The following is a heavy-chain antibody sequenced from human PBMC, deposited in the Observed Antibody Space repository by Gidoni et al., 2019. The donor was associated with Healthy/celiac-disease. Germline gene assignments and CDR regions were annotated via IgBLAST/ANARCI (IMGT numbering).Heavy chain of an antibody. CDR2: ISGSGGSP. Sequence: EVQLLESGGGLVQPGGSLRLPCAGAGFTFSSYAMSWVRQAPGKGLEWVSAISGSGGSPYYADSVKGRFTISRDNSKNTLYLQMNSLRAEDTAVYYCAKENDFWSGYDDYWGQGTLVTVSS. CDR1: GFTFSSYA. J-gene: IGHJ4*02. D-gene: IGHD3-3*01. V-gene: IGHV3-23*01. CDR3: AKENDFWSGYDDY.